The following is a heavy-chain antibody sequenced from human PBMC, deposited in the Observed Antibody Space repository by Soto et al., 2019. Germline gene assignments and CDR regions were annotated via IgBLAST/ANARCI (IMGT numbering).Heavy chain of an antibody. CDR3: ARDMGFGLSDY. J-gene: IGHJ4*02. V-gene: IGHV1-3*01. D-gene: IGHD3-10*01. Sequence: QVQLVQSGAEVKKPRASVKVSCKASGYTFTSYAIYWVRQAPGQRLEWMGWINAGNGNTKYSQKFQGRVTITRDTSASTAYMELSSLRSEDTAVYYCARDMGFGLSDYWGQGTLVTVSS. CDR1: GYTFTSYA. CDR2: INAGNGNT.